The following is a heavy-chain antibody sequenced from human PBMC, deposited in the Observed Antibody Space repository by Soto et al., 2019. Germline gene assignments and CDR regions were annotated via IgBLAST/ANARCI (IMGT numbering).Heavy chain of an antibody. CDR2: ITYDGRNE. CDR1: GFTFSSYG. CDR3: AKDLSSSWPPGY. J-gene: IGHJ4*02. D-gene: IGHD6-13*01. V-gene: IGHV3-30*18. Sequence: GGSLRLSCAASGFTFSSYGMHWVRQAPGRGLEWVAVITYDGRNEYYADSVKGRFTISRDNSKNTVYLQMNSLRAEDTAVYYCAKDLSSSWPPGYWGQGTLVTVSS.